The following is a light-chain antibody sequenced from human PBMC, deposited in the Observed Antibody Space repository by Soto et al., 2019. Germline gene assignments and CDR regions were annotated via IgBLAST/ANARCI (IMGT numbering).Light chain of an antibody. CDR3: QQRLNWPPG. CDR1: QSVSSTY. CDR2: DAS. J-gene: IGKJ1*01. V-gene: IGKV3D-20*02. Sequence: EIVFTQSPGTLSLSPGERATLSCRASQSVSSTYLAWYQQKPGQAPRLLIYDASSRATGIPDRFSGSGSGTDFTLTISDLEPADFGLYYCQQRLNWPPGFGQGTKVDIK.